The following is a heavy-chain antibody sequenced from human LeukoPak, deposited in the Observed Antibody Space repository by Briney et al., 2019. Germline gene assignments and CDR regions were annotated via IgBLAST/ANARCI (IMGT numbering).Heavy chain of an antibody. V-gene: IGHV3-30*03. CDR1: GFTFSGYG. CDR2: ISSNGGIK. Sequence: GGSLRLSCAASGFTFSGYGMQWVRQAPGKGLDWVAVISSNGGIKHYADSVKGRFTISRDNYRNTLDLQMNSLREEDTAVYYCARGAGYNYAPLDFWGQGTLVTVSS. J-gene: IGHJ4*02. D-gene: IGHD5-18*01. CDR3: ARGAGYNYAPLDF.